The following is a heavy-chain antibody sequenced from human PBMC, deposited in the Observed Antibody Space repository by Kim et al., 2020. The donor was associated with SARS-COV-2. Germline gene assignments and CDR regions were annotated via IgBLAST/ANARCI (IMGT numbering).Heavy chain of an antibody. V-gene: IGHV3-48*02. Sequence: YYADSVKGRFTISRDNAKNSLYLQMNSLRDEDTAVYYCACITGTTPVGDYWGQGTLVTVSS. CDR3: ACITGTTPVGDY. D-gene: IGHD1-20*01. J-gene: IGHJ4*02.